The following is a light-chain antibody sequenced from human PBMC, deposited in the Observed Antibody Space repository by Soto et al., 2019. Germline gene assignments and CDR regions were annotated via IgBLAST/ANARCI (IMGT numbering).Light chain of an antibody. J-gene: IGKJ1*01. CDR1: QSISSY. CDR2: AAS. Sequence: DIQMTQSPSSLSASVGDRVTITCRASQSISSYLSWFQQIPGRAPKLLIYAASSLQSGVPSRFSGSGSGTDFTLTISSLQPEDFATYYCQQSYITPWTFGQGTKVEIK. CDR3: QQSYITPWT. V-gene: IGKV1-39*01.